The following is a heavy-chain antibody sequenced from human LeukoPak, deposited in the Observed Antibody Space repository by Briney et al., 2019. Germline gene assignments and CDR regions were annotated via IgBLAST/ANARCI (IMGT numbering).Heavy chain of an antibody. CDR3: ARDLEDYNNYGEMAI. J-gene: IGHJ4*02. V-gene: IGHV3-21*01. CDR1: GFTFSSYT. D-gene: IGHD4-11*01. CDR2: ISTSSSYK. Sequence: GGSLRLSCAVSGFTFSSYTMNWVRQAPGKGLEWVSTISTSSSYKYYADSVMGRFTISRDNAKNSLYLQMNSLRAEDTAIYYCARDLEDYNNYGEMAIWGQGALVTVSS.